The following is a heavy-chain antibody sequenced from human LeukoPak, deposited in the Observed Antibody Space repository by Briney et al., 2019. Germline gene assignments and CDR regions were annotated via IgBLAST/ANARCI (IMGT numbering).Heavy chain of an antibody. CDR3: ARAGYNWSQYYFDY. CDR2: INPNSGGT. J-gene: IGHJ4*02. CDR1: GYTFTDYY. D-gene: IGHD1-20*01. V-gene: IGHV1-2*02. Sequence: GASVKVSCKASGYTFTDYYMHWVRQAPGQGLAWMGWINPNSGGTNYAQKFQGRATMTRDTSISTAYMELSGLRSDDTAVYYCARAGYNWSQYYFDYWGQGTLVTVSS.